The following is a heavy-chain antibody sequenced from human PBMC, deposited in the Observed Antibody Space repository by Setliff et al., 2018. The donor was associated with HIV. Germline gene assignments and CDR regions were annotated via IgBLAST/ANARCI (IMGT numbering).Heavy chain of an antibody. CDR3: AKSSSGMDY. CDR1: GLTFNRYW. V-gene: IGHV3-43*01. CDR2: ITWDGGST. Sequence: PGGSLRLSCVASGLTFNRYWMSWVRQVPGKGLEWVSLITWDGGSTYYADSVKGRFTISRDNSKNSLYLQMNSLRTEDTALYYCAKSSSGMDYWGQGTLVTVSS. J-gene: IGHJ4*02. D-gene: IGHD3-22*01.